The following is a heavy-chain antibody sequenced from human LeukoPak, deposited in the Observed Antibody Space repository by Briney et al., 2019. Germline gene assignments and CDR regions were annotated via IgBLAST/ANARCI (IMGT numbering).Heavy chain of an antibody. CDR1: GGSISSGSYY. CDR2: IYYSGST. CDR3: ARASRETGVAFDI. J-gene: IGHJ3*02. V-gene: IGHV4-39*01. Sequence: SEPLSLTCTVSGGSISSGSYYWGWIRQPPGKGLEWIGTIYYSGSTYYNPSLSSRVTISVDTSKSQVSLKLSSMTAADTAVFYCARASRETGVAFDIWGLGTMVTVSS. D-gene: IGHD6-13*01.